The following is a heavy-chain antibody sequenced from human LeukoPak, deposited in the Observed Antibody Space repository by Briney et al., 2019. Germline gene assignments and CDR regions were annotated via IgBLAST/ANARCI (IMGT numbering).Heavy chain of an antibody. J-gene: IGHJ6*03. V-gene: IGHV4-59*11. CDR2: ISNSGST. CDR1: GGSISSHY. Sequence: SETLSLTCTVSGGSISSHYWTWIRQSPVKGLEWIGDISNSGSTSYNPSLKSRVTISIDTSKDQFSLKLSSVTAADTAVYYCGRDALVGYFSYYYMDVWGKGTTVTVSS. CDR3: GRDALVGYFSYYYMDV. D-gene: IGHD2-15*01.